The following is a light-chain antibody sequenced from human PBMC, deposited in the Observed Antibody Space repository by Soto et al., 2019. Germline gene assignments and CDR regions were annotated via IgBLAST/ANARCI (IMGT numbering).Light chain of an antibody. Sequence: DIQMTQSPATLSASLGDRVTITCRASQSISSWLAWYQQKPGKAPKLLIYDASSLESGVPSRFSGSGSGTEFTLTISSLQPDDFATYYCQQHQTYSTFGQGTRLEIK. CDR3: QQHQTYST. CDR1: QSISSW. CDR2: DAS. V-gene: IGKV1-5*01. J-gene: IGKJ5*01.